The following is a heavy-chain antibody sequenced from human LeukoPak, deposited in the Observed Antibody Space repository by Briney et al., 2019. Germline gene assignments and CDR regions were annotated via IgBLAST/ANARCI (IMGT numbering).Heavy chain of an antibody. Sequence: GGSLRLSCAASGFTFSSYGMHWVRQAPGKGLEWVAVISYDGSNKYYADSVKGRFTISRDNSENTLYLQMNSLRAEDTAVYYCATETGPDFDYWGQGTLVTVSS. J-gene: IGHJ4*02. CDR3: ATETGPDFDY. CDR2: ISYDGSNK. V-gene: IGHV3-30*03. CDR1: GFTFSSYG. D-gene: IGHD7-27*01.